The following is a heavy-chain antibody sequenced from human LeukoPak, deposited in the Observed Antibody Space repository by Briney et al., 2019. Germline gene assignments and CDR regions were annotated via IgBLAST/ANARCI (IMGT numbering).Heavy chain of an antibody. Sequence: PGGSLRLSCAASGFTFSSHWMSWVRQAPGKGLEWVANIKPDGSERYYVDSVKGRFTISRDNAKNSLYLQINSLRTEDTAVYYCARDDYGGTNYWVQGTLVTVSS. J-gene: IGHJ4*02. D-gene: IGHD4/OR15-4a*01. CDR2: IKPDGSER. V-gene: IGHV3-7*01. CDR1: GFTFSSHW. CDR3: ARDDYGGTNY.